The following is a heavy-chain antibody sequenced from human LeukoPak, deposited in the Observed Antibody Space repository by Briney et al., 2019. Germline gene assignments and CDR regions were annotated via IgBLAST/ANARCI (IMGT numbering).Heavy chain of an antibody. CDR1: GFSFNSYA. D-gene: IGHD5-18*01. J-gene: IGHJ2*01. CDR3: AKDREDSAMISGVFDL. CDR2: ISGSGGHT. Sequence: PGRSLRLSCAASGFSFNSYAIHWVRQAPGKGLEWVSGISGSGGHTYNADSVEGRFIISRDNSKNTVSLQLSSLRVEDTAVYFCAKDREDSAMISGVFDLWGRGTLVTVSS. V-gene: IGHV3-23*01.